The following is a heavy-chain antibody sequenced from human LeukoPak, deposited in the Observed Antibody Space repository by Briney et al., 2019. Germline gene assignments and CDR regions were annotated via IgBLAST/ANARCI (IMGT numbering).Heavy chain of an antibody. V-gene: IGHV3-23*01. D-gene: IGHD3-22*01. J-gene: IGHJ3*02. Sequence: GGSLRLSCAASGFTFSSYAMSWVRQAPGKGLEWVSALSGSGGSTYYADSVKGRFTISRDNSKNTLYLQMNSLRAEDTAVYYCAKDRYYYDSRGAFDIWGQGTMVTVSS. CDR1: GFTFSSYA. CDR3: AKDRYYYDSRGAFDI. CDR2: LSGSGGST.